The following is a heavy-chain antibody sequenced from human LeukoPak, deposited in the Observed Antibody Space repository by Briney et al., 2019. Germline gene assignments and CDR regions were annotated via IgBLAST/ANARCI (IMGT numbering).Heavy chain of an antibody. CDR2: IYHSGST. D-gene: IGHD3-16*01. CDR1: GGSISSSNW. Sequence: SGTLSLTCAVSGGSISSSNWWSWVRQPPGKGLEWIGEIYHSGSTNYNPSLKSRVTISVDKSKNQFSPKLSSVTAADTAVYYCAREMITFGGADAFDIWGQGTMVTVSS. V-gene: IGHV4-4*02. CDR3: AREMITFGGADAFDI. J-gene: IGHJ3*02.